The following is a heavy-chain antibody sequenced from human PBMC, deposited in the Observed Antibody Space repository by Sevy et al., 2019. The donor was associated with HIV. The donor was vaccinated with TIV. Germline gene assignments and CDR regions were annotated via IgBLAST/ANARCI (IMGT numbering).Heavy chain of an antibody. J-gene: IGHJ4*02. CDR3: ARGRSRYTIFGVVGYDY. Sequence: GGSLRLSCAASGFTFSSYSMNWVRQAPGKGLEWVSSISSSSSYIYYADSVKGRFTISRDNAKNSLYLQMNSLRAEDTAVYYCARGRSRYTIFGVVGYDYWGQGTLVTVSS. CDR2: ISSSSSYI. CDR1: GFTFSSYS. V-gene: IGHV3-21*01. D-gene: IGHD3-3*01.